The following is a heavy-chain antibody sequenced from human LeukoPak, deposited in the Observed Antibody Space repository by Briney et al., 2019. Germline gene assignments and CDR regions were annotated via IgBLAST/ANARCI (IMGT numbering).Heavy chain of an antibody. CDR2: INWSGGST. CDR3: AREGVCSGGSCYAGFDS. V-gene: IGHV3-20*04. D-gene: IGHD2-15*01. CDR1: GFTFDDYG. J-gene: IGHJ4*02. Sequence: RPGGSLRPSCAASGFTFDDYGMSWVRQAPGKGLEWVSGINWSGGSTSYADSVKGRFTISRDNAKNSLYLQMNSLRAEDTAFYYCAREGVCSGGSCYAGFDSWGQGTLVTVSS.